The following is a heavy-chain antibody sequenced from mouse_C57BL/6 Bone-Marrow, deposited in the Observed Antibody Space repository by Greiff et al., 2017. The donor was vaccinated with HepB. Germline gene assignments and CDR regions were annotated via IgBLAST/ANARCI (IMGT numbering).Heavy chain of an antibody. D-gene: IGHD1-1*01. V-gene: IGHV5-17*01. Sequence: EVQVVESGGGLVKPGGSLKLSCAASGFTFSDYGMHWVRQAPEKGLEWVAYISSGSSTIYYADTVKGQFTISRDNAKNTLFMQMTSLTSEDTTMYYCARSGTTVVDSYYFDYWGQGTTLTVSS. CDR1: GFTFSDYG. CDR2: ISSGSSTI. CDR3: ARSGTTVVDSYYFDY. J-gene: IGHJ2*01.